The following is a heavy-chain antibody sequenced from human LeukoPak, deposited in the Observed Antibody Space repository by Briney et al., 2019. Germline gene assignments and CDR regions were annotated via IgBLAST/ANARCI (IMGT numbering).Heavy chain of an antibody. V-gene: IGHV3-74*01. J-gene: IGHJ4*02. Sequence: RSGGSLRLSCVASGFTFSSYWMHWVRQDPRKGLVWVSRINGDGRNINYADSVRGRFTISRDNAKNTLYLQMNTLRVEDTAVYYCAKEWSSASDYWGQGTLVTVSS. D-gene: IGHD3-22*01. CDR2: INGDGRNI. CDR3: AKEWSSASDY. CDR1: GFTFSSYW.